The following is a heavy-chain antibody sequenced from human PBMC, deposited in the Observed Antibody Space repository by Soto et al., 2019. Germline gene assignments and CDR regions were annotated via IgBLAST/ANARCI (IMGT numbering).Heavy chain of an antibody. CDR1: GFTFSGSA. V-gene: IGHV3-73*01. D-gene: IGHD2-8*01. J-gene: IGHJ6*03. CDR2: IRSKANSYAT. CDR3: TRHGLGGYCTNGVCHNPYDYYYYMAV. Sequence: GGSLRLSCAASGFTFSGSAMHWVRQASGKGLEWVGRIRSKANSYATAYAASVKGRFTISRDDSKNTAYLQMNSLKTEDTAVYYCTRHGLGGYCTNGVCHNPYDYYYYMAVWGKGTTVTVSS.